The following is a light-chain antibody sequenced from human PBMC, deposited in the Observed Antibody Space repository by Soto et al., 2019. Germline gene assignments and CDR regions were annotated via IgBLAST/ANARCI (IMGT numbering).Light chain of an antibody. CDR2: KAS. CDR1: QSIGNW. CDR3: QQYVSFPS. Sequence: DIQMTQSPSTLSASVGDRVTITCRASQSIGNWLAWFQQIPGKAPKLLISKASSLGTGVPSRFSGSGSGTEFTLTISSLQPDDFATYYWQQYVSFPSFGGGTNVEIK. V-gene: IGKV1-5*03. J-gene: IGKJ4*01.